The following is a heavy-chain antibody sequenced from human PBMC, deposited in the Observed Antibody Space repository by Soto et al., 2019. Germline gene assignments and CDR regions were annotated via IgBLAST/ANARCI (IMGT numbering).Heavy chain of an antibody. J-gene: IGHJ6*02. Sequence: QVQLVESGGGVVQPGRSLRLSCAASGFTLSSNAMHWVRQAPGKGLEWVAVISYDGSSKYYADSVKGRFTISRDNSRNQIYLQMNSLRAEDTAVYYCARDRYTAYCGVVAGIDVWGQGTTVTVS. CDR3: ARDRYTAYCGVVAGIDV. CDR1: GFTLSSNA. V-gene: IGHV3-30-3*01. CDR2: ISYDGSSK. D-gene: IGHD5-12*01.